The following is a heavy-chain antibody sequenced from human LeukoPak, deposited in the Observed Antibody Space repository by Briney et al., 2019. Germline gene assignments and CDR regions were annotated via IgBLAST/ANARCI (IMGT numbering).Heavy chain of an antibody. J-gene: IGHJ2*01. D-gene: IGHD2-21*02. CDR3: ARLRYCGGDCYPSYWYFDL. Sequence: GESLQISCKGSGYSFTSYWIGWVRQMPGKGLEWMRIIYPGDSDTRYSPSFQGQVTISADKSISTAYLQWSSLKASDTAMCYCARLRYCGGDCYPSYWYFDLWGRGTLVTVSS. V-gene: IGHV5-51*01. CDR2: IYPGDSDT. CDR1: GYSFTSYW.